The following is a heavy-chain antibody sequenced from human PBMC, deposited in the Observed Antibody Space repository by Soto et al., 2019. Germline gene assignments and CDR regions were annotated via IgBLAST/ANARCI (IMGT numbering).Heavy chain of an antibody. CDR2: ISPYTGNT. CDR3: VMVDNYVTPTPQDV. D-gene: IGHD3-16*01. Sequence: QVQLVQSGDEVKKPGASVKVSCKASGYIFVNYGIAWVRQAPGQGLEWMGWISPYTGNTHSATKVQARLTMTTDTSTRTAYMDRGSLTSDDTAVYYCVMVDNYVTPTPQDVWGQGTTVTVSS. J-gene: IGHJ6*02. CDR1: GYIFVNYG. V-gene: IGHV1-18*01.